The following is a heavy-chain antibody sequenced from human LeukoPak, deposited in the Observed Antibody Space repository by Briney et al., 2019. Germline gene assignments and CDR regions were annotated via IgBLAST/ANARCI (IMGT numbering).Heavy chain of an antibody. D-gene: IGHD3-16*01. Sequence: GESLKISCKGSGYTFANYWIAWVRQMPGKGLEWMGIIYPGDSDTRYSPSFQGQVTISADKAINTAYLQWSSLKASDTAMYYCTRRAYTSDAGDRGQGTLVTVSS. J-gene: IGHJ4*02. CDR1: GYTFANYW. CDR2: IYPGDSDT. CDR3: TRRAYTSDAGD. V-gene: IGHV5-51*01.